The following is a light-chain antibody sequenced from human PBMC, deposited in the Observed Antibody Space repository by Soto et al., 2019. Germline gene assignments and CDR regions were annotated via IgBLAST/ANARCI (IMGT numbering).Light chain of an antibody. CDR3: QSYDNSLRGYV. J-gene: IGLJ1*01. V-gene: IGLV1-40*01. CDR1: SSNIGTGYD. CDR2: GNN. Sequence: QSVLTQPPSMSVAPGQRVTIACTGRSSNIGTGYDVHWYQQVPGTAPKLLIYGNNNRPSGVPDRFSGSKSGTSASLAITGLQAEDEADDYCQSYDNSLRGYVFGTGTKLTVL.